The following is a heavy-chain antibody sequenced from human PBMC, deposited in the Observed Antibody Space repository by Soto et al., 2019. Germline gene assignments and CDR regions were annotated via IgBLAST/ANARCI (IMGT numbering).Heavy chain of an antibody. Sequence: PGESLKISCQCSGYTFSNFWIGWVRQLPGKGLEWMGIIYPGDHETRYSPSFHGKVTISADKSINTAYLQWNSLEASDTAFYFCARSPRSSQYFDCWGQGALVTVSS. D-gene: IGHD6-13*01. CDR3: ARSPRSSQYFDC. V-gene: IGHV5-51*01. CDR1: GYTFSNFW. J-gene: IGHJ4*02. CDR2: IYPGDHET.